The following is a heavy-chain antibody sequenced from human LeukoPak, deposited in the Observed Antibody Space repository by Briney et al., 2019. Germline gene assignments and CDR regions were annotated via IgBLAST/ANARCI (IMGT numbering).Heavy chain of an antibody. D-gene: IGHD6-19*01. V-gene: IGHV4-34*01. Sequence: SETLSLTCAVYGGSFSGYYWSWIRQPPGKGLEWIGEINHSGSTNYNPSLRSRVTISVDTSKNQFSLKLSSVTAADTAVYYCARGLMPTATAVAGTVFDYWGQGTLVTVSS. J-gene: IGHJ4*02. CDR3: ARGLMPTATAVAGTVFDY. CDR2: INHSGST. CDR1: GGSFSGYY.